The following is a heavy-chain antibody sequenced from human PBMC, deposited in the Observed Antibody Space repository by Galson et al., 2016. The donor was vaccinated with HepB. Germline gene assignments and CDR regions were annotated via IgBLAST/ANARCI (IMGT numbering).Heavy chain of an antibody. V-gene: IGHV3-23*01. CDR2: ISGSGAKT. Sequence: SLRLSCAASGFSFSNYDMSWARQAPGKGPEWVSTISGSGAKTYYADSVKGRSTISRDNPENTVYLQMDSLKVEDTVIYYCVKAIPDANYISGCDYWGQGTLVTVSS. J-gene: IGHJ4*02. CDR1: GFSFSNYD. CDR3: VKAIPDANYISGCDY. D-gene: IGHD4/OR15-4a*01.